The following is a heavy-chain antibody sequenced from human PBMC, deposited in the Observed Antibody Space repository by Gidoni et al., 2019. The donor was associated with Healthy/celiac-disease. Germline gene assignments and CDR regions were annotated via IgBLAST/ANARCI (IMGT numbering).Heavy chain of an antibody. CDR3: ARDRKIAVAGYYGMDV. D-gene: IGHD6-19*01. CDR1: GGTFSSYA. Sequence: QVQLVQSGAEVKKPGSSVKVSCKASGGTFSSYAISWVRQAPGQGLEWRGGIIPIVGTANYAQKFQGRVTITADESTSTAYMELSSRRSEDTAVYYCARDRKIAVAGYYGMDVWGQGTTVTVSS. CDR2: IIPIVGTA. V-gene: IGHV1-69*01. J-gene: IGHJ6*02.